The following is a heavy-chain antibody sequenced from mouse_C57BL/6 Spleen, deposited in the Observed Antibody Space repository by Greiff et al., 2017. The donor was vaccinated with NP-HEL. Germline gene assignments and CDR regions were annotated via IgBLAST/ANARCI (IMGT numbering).Heavy chain of an antibody. Sequence: VQLQQSGAELVRPGASVKLSCTASGFNIKDDYMHWVKQRPEQGLEWIGWIDPENGDTEYASKFQGKATITADTSSNTAYLQLSSLTSEDTAVYYCTTRFITTVVATSDYWGQGTTLTVSS. CDR1: GFNIKDDY. CDR2: IDPENGDT. J-gene: IGHJ2*01. CDR3: TTRFITTVVATSDY. V-gene: IGHV14-4*01. D-gene: IGHD1-1*01.